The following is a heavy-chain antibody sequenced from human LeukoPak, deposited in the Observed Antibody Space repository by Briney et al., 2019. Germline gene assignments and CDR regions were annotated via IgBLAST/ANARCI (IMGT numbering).Heavy chain of an antibody. CDR3: ARDQPLYYYYGMDV. V-gene: IGHV1-69*04. Sequence: SSVKVSCKASGGTFSSYTISWVRQAPGQGLEWMVRIIPILGIANYAQKFQGRVTITADKSTSTAYMELSSLRSEDTAVYYCARDQPLYYYYGMDVRGQGTTVTVSS. J-gene: IGHJ6*02. CDR1: GGTFSSYT. CDR2: IIPILGIA.